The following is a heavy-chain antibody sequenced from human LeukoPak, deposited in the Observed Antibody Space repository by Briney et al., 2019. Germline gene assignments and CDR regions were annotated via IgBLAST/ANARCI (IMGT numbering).Heavy chain of an antibody. D-gene: IGHD3-16*02. Sequence: ASVKVSCKASGYTFTRYGISWVRQVPGQGLEWMGWISAKYGNTKYVQKLQGRVTMTTDTSTSTAYMELRSLRSDDTAVYYCARQSYVWGSYRPDDAFDIWGQGTMVTVSS. CDR2: ISAKYGNT. J-gene: IGHJ3*02. CDR1: GYTFTRYG. V-gene: IGHV1-18*01. CDR3: ARQSYVWGSYRPDDAFDI.